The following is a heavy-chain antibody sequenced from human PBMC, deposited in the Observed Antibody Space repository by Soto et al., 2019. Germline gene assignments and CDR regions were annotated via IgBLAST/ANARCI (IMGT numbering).Heavy chain of an antibody. V-gene: IGHV4-31*03. D-gene: IGHD3-22*01. CDR1: GGSISSGGYY. Sequence: SETLSLTCTVSGGSISSGGYYWSWIRQHPGKGLEWIGYIYYSGSTYYNPSLKSRVTISVDTSKNQFSLKLSSVTAADTAVYYCARVPSGYYHYFDYWGQGTLVTVSS. J-gene: IGHJ4*02. CDR2: IYYSGST. CDR3: ARVPSGYYHYFDY.